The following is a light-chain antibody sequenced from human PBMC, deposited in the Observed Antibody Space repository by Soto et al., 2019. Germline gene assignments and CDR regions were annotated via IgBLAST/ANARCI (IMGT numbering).Light chain of an antibody. Sequence: EMVLTQSPGTLSLSPGERATLSCRASQGVSSSDVACYQQKPGEAPMLLIDGASSRAPGIPATFSGSGSATAFTIPISRLQPEEFAVSYCQLHGSSPPYTFGQGTRLEIK. V-gene: IGKV3-20*01. CDR3: QLHGSSPPYT. CDR1: QGVSSSD. CDR2: GAS. J-gene: IGKJ5*01.